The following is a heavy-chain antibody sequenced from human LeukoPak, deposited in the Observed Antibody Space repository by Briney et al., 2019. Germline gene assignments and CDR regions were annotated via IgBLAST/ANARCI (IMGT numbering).Heavy chain of an antibody. CDR3: ARVGLASDVLLWSGESTYFDY. Sequence: SETLSLTCTVSGGSVSSDDYYWSWIRQPPGKGLEWIGYIYYSGSTNYNPSLKSRVTISVDTSKNQFSLKLSSVTAADTAVYYCARVGLASDVLLWSGESTYFDYWGQGTLVTVSS. V-gene: IGHV4-61*08. CDR1: GGSVSSDDYY. D-gene: IGHD3-10*01. CDR2: IYYSGST. J-gene: IGHJ4*02.